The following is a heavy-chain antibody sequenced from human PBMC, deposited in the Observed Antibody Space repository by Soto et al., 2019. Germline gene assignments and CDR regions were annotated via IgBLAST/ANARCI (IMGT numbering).Heavy chain of an antibody. CDR2: ISSSSSTI. CDR3: ASIFELGRTYYYGMDV. CDR1: GLTFSSYS. J-gene: IGHJ6*04. D-gene: IGHD1-26*01. V-gene: IGHV3-48*02. Sequence: EVQLVASGGGLVQPGVSLRLSCAASGLTFSSYSMNWVRQAPGKGLVWVSYISSSSSTIYYADSVKGRFTNSRDNATNSLYLQMNSLRDGDTAVYYCASIFELGRTYYYGMDVWGKGTTVTVSS.